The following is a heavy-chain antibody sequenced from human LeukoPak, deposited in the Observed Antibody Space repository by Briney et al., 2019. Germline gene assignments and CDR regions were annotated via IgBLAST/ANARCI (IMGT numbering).Heavy chain of an antibody. CDR3: ARDGEYCSGGSCYPLAYYYGMDV. CDR1: GYTFSSYA. V-gene: IGHV1-69*13. J-gene: IGHJ6*02. CDR2: IIPIFGTA. D-gene: IGHD2-15*01. Sequence: SVKVSCKASGYTFSSYAISWVRQAPGQGLEWMGGIIPIFGTANYAQKFQGRVTITADESTSTAYMELSSLRSEDTAVYYCARDGEYCSGGSCYPLAYYYGMDVWGQGTTVTVSS.